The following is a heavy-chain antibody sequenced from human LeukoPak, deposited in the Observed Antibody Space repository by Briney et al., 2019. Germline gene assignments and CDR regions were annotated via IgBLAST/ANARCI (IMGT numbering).Heavy chain of an antibody. CDR1: GGSFSGYY. Sequence: PSETLSLTCAVYGGSFSGYYWSWIRQPPGKGLEWIGEINHSGSTNYNPSLKSRVTISVDTSKNQFSLKLSSVTAADTAVYYCASQLYYYDSSGYYSPDYWGQGTLVTVSS. D-gene: IGHD3-22*01. CDR3: ASQLYYYDSSGYYSPDY. CDR2: INHSGST. V-gene: IGHV4-34*01. J-gene: IGHJ4*02.